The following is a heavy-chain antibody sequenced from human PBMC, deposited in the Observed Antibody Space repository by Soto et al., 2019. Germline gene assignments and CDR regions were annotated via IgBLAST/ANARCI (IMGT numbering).Heavy chain of an antibody. CDR1: GGSISSGDYY. CDR2: IYYSGST. CDR3: AREGIVATTRGFDP. Sequence: PSETLSLTCTVSGGSISSGDYYWSWIRQPPGKGLEWIGYIYYSGSTYYNPSLKSRVTISVDTSKNQFSLKLSSVTAADTAVYYCAREGIVATTRGFDPWGQGTLVTVSS. V-gene: IGHV4-30-4*01. D-gene: IGHD5-12*01. J-gene: IGHJ5*02.